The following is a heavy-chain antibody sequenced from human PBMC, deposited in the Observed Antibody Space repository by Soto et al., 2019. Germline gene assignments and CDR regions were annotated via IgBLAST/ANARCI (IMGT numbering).Heavy chain of an antibody. V-gene: IGHV3-15*01. CDR2: IKSQGDGGTR. CDR1: GFSFRNAW. CDR3: TTDLQAYCDGTTCYAGNYYYDDMDV. D-gene: IGHD2-2*01. Sequence: GGSLRLSCAASGFSFRNAWMSWVRQAPGKGLEWVGHIKSQGDGGTRDYAAPVEGRFTISRDDSKNTLFLQMNSLKNEDTAVYFCTTDLQAYCDGTTCYAGNYYYDDMDVWGQGTTVTAP. J-gene: IGHJ6*02.